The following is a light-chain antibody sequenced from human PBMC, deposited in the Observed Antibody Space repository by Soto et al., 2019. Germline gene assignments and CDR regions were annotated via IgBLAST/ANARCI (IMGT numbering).Light chain of an antibody. J-gene: IGKJ1*01. CDR1: QSVSSSY. CDR3: QQYGSSPWT. V-gene: IGKV3-20*01. Sequence: EIVLMQSPGTPSLSPGERATLSCRASQSVSSSYLAWYQQKPGQAPRLLIYGASSRATGIPDRFSGSGSGTDFTLTISRLEPEDFAVYYCQQYGSSPWTFGQGTKVDIK. CDR2: GAS.